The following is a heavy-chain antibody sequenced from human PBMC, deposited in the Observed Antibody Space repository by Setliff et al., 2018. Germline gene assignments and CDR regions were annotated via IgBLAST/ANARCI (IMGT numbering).Heavy chain of an antibody. V-gene: IGHV1-69*05. CDR2: IIPMFGTP. J-gene: IGHJ5*02. CDR1: GDSFSNYA. Sequence: ASLKVSCKASGDSFSNYAISWVRQAPGQGLEWMGGIIPMFGTPAYTQKFQDRVTITTDESTSTAHMELNSLTSEDTAVYYCARSPAVLGIVYLDPWGQGTLVTVSS. CDR3: ARSPAVLGIVYLDP. D-gene: IGHD2-15*01.